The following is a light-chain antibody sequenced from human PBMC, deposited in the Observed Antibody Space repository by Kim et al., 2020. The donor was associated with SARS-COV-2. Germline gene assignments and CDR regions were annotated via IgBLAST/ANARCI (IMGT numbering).Light chain of an antibody. V-gene: IGLV1-40*01. CDR2: DNS. J-gene: IGLJ2*01. CDR1: SSNIGAGYD. Sequence: VTISCTGGSSNIGAGYDVHWYQQLPGTAPKLLIYDNSNRPSGVPDRFSGSKSGTSASLAITGLQAEDEADYYCQSYDSSLSGFVVFGGGTQLTVL. CDR3: QSYDSSLSGFVV.